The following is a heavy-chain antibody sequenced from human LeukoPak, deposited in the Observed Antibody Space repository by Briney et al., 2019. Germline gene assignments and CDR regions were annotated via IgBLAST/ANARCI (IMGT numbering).Heavy chain of an antibody. CDR3: ARAPPRGSSWYFDY. CDR1: GGSISSGDYY. Sequence: PSHTLSLTCTVSGGSISSGDYYWSWIRQHPGKGLEWIGYIYYSGSTYYNPSLKSRVTISVDTSKNQFSLKLTSVTAADTAVYYCARAPPRGSSWYFDYWGQGTLVTVSS. D-gene: IGHD6-13*01. V-gene: IGHV4-31*03. J-gene: IGHJ4*02. CDR2: IYYSGST.